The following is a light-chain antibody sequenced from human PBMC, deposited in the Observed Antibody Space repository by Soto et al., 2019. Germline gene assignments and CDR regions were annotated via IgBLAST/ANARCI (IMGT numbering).Light chain of an antibody. CDR1: QSVSSSY. CDR3: QQYGSSPFT. V-gene: IGKV3-20*01. Sequence: IVLTQSPGTLSLSPGERATLSCRASQSVSSSYLAWYQQKPGQGPRLLIYGSSIRATGIPKRFSGSASGTNFTLTISSLEPEDFAVFYCQQYGSSPFTFGPGTKVDIK. J-gene: IGKJ3*01. CDR2: GSS.